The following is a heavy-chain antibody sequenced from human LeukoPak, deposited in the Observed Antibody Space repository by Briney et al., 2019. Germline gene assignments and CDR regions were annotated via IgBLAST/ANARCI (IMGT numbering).Heavy chain of an antibody. CDR1: GYTFTSYY. J-gene: IGHJ4*02. V-gene: IGHV1-46*01. CDR3: ARAYYYGSVTRWPFDY. CDR2: INPSGGST. D-gene: IGHD3-10*01. Sequence: ASVKVSCKASGYTFTSYYMHWVRQAPGQGLEWMGIINPSGGSTSYAQKFQGRVTMTRDTSTSTVYMELSSLRSEDTAVYYCARAYYYGSVTRWPFDYWGQGTLVTVSS.